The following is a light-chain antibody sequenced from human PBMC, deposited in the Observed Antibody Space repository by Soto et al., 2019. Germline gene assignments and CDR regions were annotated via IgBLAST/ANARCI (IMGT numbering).Light chain of an antibody. J-gene: IGKJ4*01. Sequence: EIVLTQSPATLSLSPGERATLPCRASQSVSTSLAWYQQRPGQAPRLLIYDVSNRAAGVPARFSGSGSGTKLTLTISNLEPEDFAIYYCQERSNWPRLTFGGGTTVEIK. CDR1: QSVSTS. V-gene: IGKV3-11*01. CDR3: QERSNWPRLT. CDR2: DVS.